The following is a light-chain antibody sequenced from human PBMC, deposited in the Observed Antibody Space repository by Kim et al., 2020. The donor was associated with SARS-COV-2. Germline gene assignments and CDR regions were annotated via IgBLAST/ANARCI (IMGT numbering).Light chain of an antibody. Sequence: VSPGPTASITCSGDKLGDKYACWYQQKPGQSPVLVIYQDSKRPSGIPERFSGSNSGNTATLTISGTQAMDEADYYCQAWDSSTAVFGTGTKVTVL. V-gene: IGLV3-1*01. CDR2: QDS. J-gene: IGLJ1*01. CDR3: QAWDSSTAV. CDR1: KLGDKY.